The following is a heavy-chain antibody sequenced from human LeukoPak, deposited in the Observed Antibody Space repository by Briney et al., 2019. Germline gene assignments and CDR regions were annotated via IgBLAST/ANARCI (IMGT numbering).Heavy chain of an antibody. D-gene: IGHD6-6*01. V-gene: IGHV5-51*01. J-gene: IGHJ4*02. CDR3: ARSEYSSSAGDY. Sequence: GESLKISCKGSGYSFTSSWIGWVRQIPGKGLEWMGIIYPGDSDTRNSPSFHGQVTISADKSISTAYLQWSSLKASDTAMYHCARSEYSSSAGDYWGQGTLVTVSS. CDR1: GYSFTSSW. CDR2: IYPGDSDT.